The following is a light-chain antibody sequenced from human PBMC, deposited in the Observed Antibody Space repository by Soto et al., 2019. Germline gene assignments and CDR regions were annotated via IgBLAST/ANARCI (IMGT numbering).Light chain of an antibody. J-gene: IGKJ1*01. V-gene: IGKV3-20*01. CDR3: RQCTNSPLT. Sequence: EVGINQSPATLSVSPGKRATLSCRASQSVTSNYLAWYQQKPGQAPRLLIYGVSSRATGVPDRFSGSGSGTDFTLTISRLEPEDFAMYYCRQCTNSPLTFGQVTKVAIK. CDR1: QSVTSNY. CDR2: GVS.